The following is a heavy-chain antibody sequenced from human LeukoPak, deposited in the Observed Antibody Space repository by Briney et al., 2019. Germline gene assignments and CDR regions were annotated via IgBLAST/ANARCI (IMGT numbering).Heavy chain of an antibody. D-gene: IGHD3-9*01. CDR1: GFTFSNAW. Sequence: PGGSLRLSCAASGFTFSNAWMSWVRQAPGKGLEWVGRIKSKTDGGTTDYAAPVKGRFTISRDDSKNTLYLQMNSLKTEDTVVYYCTTDLSDYDILTGYPMFDPWGQGTLVTVSS. CDR2: IKSKTDGGTT. V-gene: IGHV3-15*01. CDR3: TTDLSDYDILTGYPMFDP. J-gene: IGHJ5*02.